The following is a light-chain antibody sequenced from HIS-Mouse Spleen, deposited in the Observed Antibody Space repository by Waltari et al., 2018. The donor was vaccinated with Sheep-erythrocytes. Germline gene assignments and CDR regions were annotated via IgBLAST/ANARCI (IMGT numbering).Light chain of an antibody. Sequence: DIQMTQSPSTLSASVGYRVTITCPASQSISSWLAWYQQKPGKAPKLLIYKASSLESGVPSRFSGSGSGTEFTLTISSLQPDDFATYYCQQYNSSLTFGPGTKVDIK. CDR2: KAS. CDR1: QSISSW. CDR3: QQYNSSLT. J-gene: IGKJ3*01. V-gene: IGKV1-5*03.